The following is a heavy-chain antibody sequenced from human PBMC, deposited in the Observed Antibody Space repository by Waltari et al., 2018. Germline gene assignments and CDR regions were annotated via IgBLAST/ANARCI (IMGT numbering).Heavy chain of an antibody. CDR3: ARDYRWGYDAFDI. CDR2: ISSSSSTI. Sequence: EVQLVESGGGLVQPGGSLRLSCAASGFTFSSYSMNWVRQAPGKGLEWVSYISSSSSTIYYADSVKGRFTISRDNAKNSLYLQMNSLRAEDTAVYYCARDYRWGYDAFDIWGQGTMVTVSS. V-gene: IGHV3-48*01. D-gene: IGHD7-27*01. CDR1: GFTFSSYS. J-gene: IGHJ3*02.